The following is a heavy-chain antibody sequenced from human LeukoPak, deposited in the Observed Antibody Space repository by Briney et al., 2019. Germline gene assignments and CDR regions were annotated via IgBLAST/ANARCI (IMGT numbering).Heavy chain of an antibody. J-gene: IGHJ3*02. CDR3: ARPLYDYVWGSYRNVDAFDM. D-gene: IGHD3-16*02. CDR1: GYTFTSYY. V-gene: IGHV1-46*01. CDR2: INPSGGST. Sequence: ASVKVSCKASGYTFTSYYMHWVRQAPGQGLEWMGIINPSGGSTSYAQKFQGRVTITADKSTSTAYMELSRLRSDDTAVYYCARPLYDYVWGSYRNVDAFDMWGQGTMVTVSS.